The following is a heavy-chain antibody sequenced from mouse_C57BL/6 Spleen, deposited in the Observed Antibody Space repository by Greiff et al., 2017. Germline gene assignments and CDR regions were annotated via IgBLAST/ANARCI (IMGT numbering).Heavy chain of an antibody. CDR2: INPSSGYP. CDR3: ARVPSYCGSSFYAIDY. D-gene: IGHD1-1*01. CDR1: GYTFTSYW. Sequence: VQLQQSGAELAKPGASVKLSCKASGYTFTSYWMHWVKQRPGQGLEWIGYINPSSGYPKYNQKFKDKATLPADKSSRTASMPLSSLTYEDSAVYYCARVPSYCGSSFYAIDYWGQGTSVTVSA. V-gene: IGHV1-7*01. J-gene: IGHJ4*01.